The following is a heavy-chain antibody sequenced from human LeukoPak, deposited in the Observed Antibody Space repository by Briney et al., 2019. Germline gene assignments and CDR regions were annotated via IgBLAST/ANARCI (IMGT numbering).Heavy chain of an antibody. CDR2: ISWNSGSI. CDR1: GFTFDDYA. J-gene: IGHJ4*02. D-gene: IGHD5-18*01. CDR3: AKDFFGYSYGFDY. V-gene: IGHV3-9*01. Sequence: PGGSLRLSCAASGFTFDDYAMHWVRQAPGKGLEWVSGISWNSGSIGYADSVKGRFTISRDNAKNSLYLQMDSLRAEDTALYYCAKDFFGYSYGFDYWGQGTLATVSS.